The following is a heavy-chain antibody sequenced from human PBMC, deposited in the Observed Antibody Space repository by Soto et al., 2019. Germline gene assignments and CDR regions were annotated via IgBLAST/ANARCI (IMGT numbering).Heavy chain of an antibody. J-gene: IGHJ4*02. D-gene: IGHD1-26*01. CDR1: GFSFSTRG. V-gene: IGHV3-23*01. CDR3: ADSGGYYPTAYYFDY. Sequence: GALRPSFVVSGFSFSTRGMSLGRPAPGKGLEWVSGISAGGDSADYADSVKGRFTISRDNSKNTLYLQMNSLGAEDTAIYYCADSGGYYPTAYYFDYWGQGALVTVSS. CDR2: ISAGGDSA.